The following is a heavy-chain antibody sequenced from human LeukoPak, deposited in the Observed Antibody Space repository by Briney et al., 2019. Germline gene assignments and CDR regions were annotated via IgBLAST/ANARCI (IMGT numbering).Heavy chain of an antibody. D-gene: IGHD6-6*01. CDR1: GLTFSIYD. CDR3: AARRTSSPDY. J-gene: IGHJ4*02. V-gene: IGHV3-48*01. CDR2: ISSSSSTM. Sequence: GGSLRLSCAASGLTFSIYDMNWVRQAPGKGLEWVSYISSSSSTMYYADSVEGRFTISRDNAKNSLYLQMNSLRAEDTAVYYCAARRTSSPDYWGQGTLVTVSS.